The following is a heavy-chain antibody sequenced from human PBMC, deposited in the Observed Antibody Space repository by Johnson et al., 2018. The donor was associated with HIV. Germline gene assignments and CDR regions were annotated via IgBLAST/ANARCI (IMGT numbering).Heavy chain of an antibody. CDR1: GFTFDDYG. CDR2: IIGSGGST. D-gene: IGHD6-19*01. V-gene: IGHV3-23*04. Sequence: VQLVESGGGVVRPGGSLRLSCAASGFTFDDYGMSWVRQAPGKGLEWVPTIIGSGGSTYYAESVKGRFTISRDNSENTVYLQRNSLRAEDTAVYYCARIPGSGWEHDAFDIWGQGTMVTVSS. J-gene: IGHJ3*02. CDR3: ARIPGSGWEHDAFDI.